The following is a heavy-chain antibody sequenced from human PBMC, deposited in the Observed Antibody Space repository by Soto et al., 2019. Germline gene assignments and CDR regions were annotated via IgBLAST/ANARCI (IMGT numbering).Heavy chain of an antibody. Sequence: ASVKVSRKASGGTFRSYAISWVRQAPGQGIEWMGGIIPIFGTANYAQKFQGRVTITADESTSTAYMELSSLRSEDTAVYYCARLVSVATMSFVYWGQGTLVTV. D-gene: IGHD5-12*01. CDR2: IIPIFGTA. CDR3: ARLVSVATMSFVY. V-gene: IGHV1-69*13. J-gene: IGHJ4*02. CDR1: GGTFRSYA.